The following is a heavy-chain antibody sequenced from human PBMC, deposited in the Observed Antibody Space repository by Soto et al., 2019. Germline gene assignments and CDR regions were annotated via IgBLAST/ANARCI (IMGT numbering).Heavy chain of an antibody. CDR3: TRENSPHGDYVYFDH. J-gene: IGHJ4*02. D-gene: IGHD4-17*01. Sequence: GGSLRLSCTTSGFTFGDYALSWVRQAPGRGLEWVGFIRTIGYGGTTQYAASVKDRFTISRDDSNSIAYLQMNSLKTEDTAVYYCTRENSPHGDYVYFDHWGQGTLVTVSS. CDR1: GFTFGDYA. V-gene: IGHV3-49*04. CDR2: IRTIGYGGTT.